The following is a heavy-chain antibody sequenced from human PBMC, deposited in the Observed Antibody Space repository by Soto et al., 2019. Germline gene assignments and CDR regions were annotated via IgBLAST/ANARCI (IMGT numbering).Heavy chain of an antibody. J-gene: IGHJ6*02. CDR3: ARGPSYYYGMDV. CDR2: IWYDGSNK. CDR1: GFTFSSYG. V-gene: IGHV3-33*01. Sequence: GGSLRLSCAASGFTFSSYGMHWVRQAPGKGLEWVAVIWYDGSNKYYADYVKGRFTISRDNSKNTLYLQMNSLRAEVTAVYYCARGPSYYYGMDVWGQGTTVTVSS.